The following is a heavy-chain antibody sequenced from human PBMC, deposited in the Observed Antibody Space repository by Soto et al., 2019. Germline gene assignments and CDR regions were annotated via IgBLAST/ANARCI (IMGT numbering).Heavy chain of an antibody. CDR2: INHRGTT. D-gene: IGHD3-16*02. Sequence: SETLSLTCAVYGGSFNDYFWSWIRQPPGKGLEWIGEINHRGTTNYIPSLKRRVTISVDTSKNQFSLKLISVTAADTAVYFCARGRLHLGELSFNHLDFWGQGTPVT. J-gene: IGHJ4*02. CDR1: GGSFNDYF. V-gene: IGHV4-34*01. CDR3: ARGRLHLGELSFNHLDF.